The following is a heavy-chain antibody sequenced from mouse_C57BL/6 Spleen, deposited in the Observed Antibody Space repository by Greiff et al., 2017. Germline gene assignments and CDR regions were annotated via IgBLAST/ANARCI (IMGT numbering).Heavy chain of an antibody. CDR3: ARIYYDYGYFDY. V-gene: IGHV5-16*01. CDR2: INYDGSST. D-gene: IGHD2-4*01. J-gene: IGHJ2*01. Sequence: EVKLVESEGGLVQPGSSMKLSCTASGFTFSDYYMAWVRQVPEKGLEWVANINYDGSSTYYLDSLKGRFTISRDNAKNMLYLQMSSLKSEDTATYYCARIYYDYGYFDYWGQGTTLTVSS. CDR1: GFTFSDYY.